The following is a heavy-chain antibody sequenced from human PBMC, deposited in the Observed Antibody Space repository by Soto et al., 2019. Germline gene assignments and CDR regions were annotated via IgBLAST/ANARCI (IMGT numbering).Heavy chain of an antibody. CDR2: IYSGGST. J-gene: IGHJ4*02. D-gene: IGHD6-13*01. CDR1: GFTVSSNY. CDR3: ARGRIAAADHFDY. Sequence: EVPLVESGGGLVQPGGSLRLSCAASGFTVSSNYMSWVRQAPGKGLEWVSVIYSGGSTYYADSVKGRFTISRDNSKNTLYLQMNSLRAEDTAVYYCARGRIAAADHFDYWGQGTLVTVSS. V-gene: IGHV3-66*01.